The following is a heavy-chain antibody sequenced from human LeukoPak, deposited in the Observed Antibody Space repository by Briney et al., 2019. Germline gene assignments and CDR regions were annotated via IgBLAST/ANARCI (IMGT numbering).Heavy chain of an antibody. Sequence: GGSLRLSCAASGFIFSRYWKSWVRQAPGKGLEWVANINQDGSGKYYVDSVKGRFTISRDNAKNSLYLQMNSLRAEDTAVYYCASSYGDYIPPSYWGQGTLVTVSS. CDR1: GFIFSRYW. CDR3: ASSYGDYIPPSY. V-gene: IGHV3-7*01. CDR2: INQDGSGK. J-gene: IGHJ4*02. D-gene: IGHD4-17*01.